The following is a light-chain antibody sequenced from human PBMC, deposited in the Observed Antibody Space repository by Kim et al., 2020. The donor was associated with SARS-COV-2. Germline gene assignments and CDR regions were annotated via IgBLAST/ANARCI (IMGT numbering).Light chain of an antibody. J-gene: IGKJ1*01. CDR3: QQYGSSPAT. Sequence: EIVLTQSPGTLSLSPGERATLSCRASQTVTSNYLAWYQQKPGQAPRLLIYGASSRATGIPDRFSGSGSGTDFTLTISRLEPEDFAVYYCQQYGSSPATFGHGTRVEIK. CDR1: QTVTSNY. V-gene: IGKV3-20*01. CDR2: GAS.